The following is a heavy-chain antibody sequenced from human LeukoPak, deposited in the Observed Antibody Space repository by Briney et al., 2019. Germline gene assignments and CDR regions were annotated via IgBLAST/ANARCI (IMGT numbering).Heavy chain of an antibody. CDR1: GFTFSNYN. CDR2: ISSRGSYT. J-gene: IGHJ3*02. Sequence: NPGGSLRLSCAAPGFTFSNYNMNWVRQAPGKGLEWVSYISSRGSYTYYADSVKGRFTISRDNAKNSLYLQMNSLRAEDTAVYYCARIDAFDIWGQGTMVTVSS. CDR3: ARIDAFDI. V-gene: IGHV3-21*04.